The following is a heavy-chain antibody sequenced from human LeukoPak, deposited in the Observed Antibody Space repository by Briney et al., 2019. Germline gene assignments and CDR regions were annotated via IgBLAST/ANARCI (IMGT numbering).Heavy chain of an antibody. D-gene: IGHD3-10*01. J-gene: IGHJ4*02. CDR3: ARHKPTGSYPLEL. CDR2: IYSSGST. CDR1: GGSISSYY. V-gene: IGHV4-59*08. Sequence: SETLSLTCTVSGGSISSYYWSCLRQPPGKGLEWIGHIYSSGSTNYNPSLRSRLTISVDTSTSQLSLKLSSVTAADTAVYYCARHKPTGSYPLELWGQGTLVTVSS.